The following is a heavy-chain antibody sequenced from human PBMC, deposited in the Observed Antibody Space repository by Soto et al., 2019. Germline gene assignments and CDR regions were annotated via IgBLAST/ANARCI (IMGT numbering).Heavy chain of an antibody. J-gene: IGHJ3*02. V-gene: IGHV1-69*13. D-gene: IGHD3-22*01. CDR3: ARDKGYYDSSGYSGGALHAFDI. Sequence: GASVKVSCKASGGTFSSYAISWVRQAPGQGLEWMGGIIPIFGTANYAQKFQGGVTITADESTSTAYMELSSLRSEDTAVYYCARDKGYYDSSGYSGGALHAFDIWGQGTMVTVSS. CDR2: IIPIFGTA. CDR1: GGTFSSYA.